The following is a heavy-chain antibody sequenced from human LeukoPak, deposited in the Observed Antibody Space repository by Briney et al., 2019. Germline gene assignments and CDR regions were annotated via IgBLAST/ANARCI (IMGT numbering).Heavy chain of an antibody. CDR2: MYYSGYT. CDR3: ARGLENCSSTSCYPYFDY. V-gene: IGHV4-31*03. CDR1: GGSISSGGYY. J-gene: IGHJ4*02. D-gene: IGHD2-2*01. Sequence: PSETLSLTCTVSGGSISSGGYYWSWIRQHPGKGLEWIGYMYYSGYTYYNPSLKSRVTISVDTSKNQFSLKLSSVTAADTAVYYCARGLENCSSTSCYPYFDYWGQGTLVTVSS.